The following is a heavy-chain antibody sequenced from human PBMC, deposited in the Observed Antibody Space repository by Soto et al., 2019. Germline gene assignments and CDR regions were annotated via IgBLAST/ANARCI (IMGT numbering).Heavy chain of an antibody. D-gene: IGHD2-2*01. Sequence: SETLSLTCTVSGGSISSGGYYWSWIRQHPGKGLEWIGYIYYSGSTYYNPSLKSRVTISVDTSKNQFSLKLSSVTAADTAVYYCARGSLLPAAFDYWGQGTLVTVSS. CDR2: IYYSGST. V-gene: IGHV4-31*03. CDR3: ARGSLLPAAFDY. CDR1: GGSISSGGYY. J-gene: IGHJ4*02.